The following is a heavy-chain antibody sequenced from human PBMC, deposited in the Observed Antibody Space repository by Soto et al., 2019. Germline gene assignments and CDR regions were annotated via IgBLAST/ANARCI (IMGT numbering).Heavy chain of an antibody. CDR1: GGSISSSSYY. Sequence: TSETLSLTCTVSGGSISSSSYYWGWIRQPPGKGLEWIGSIYYSGSTYYNPSLKSRVTISVDTSKNQFSLKLSSVTAADTAVYYCARHLPTPPDYDSSGQGNWFDPWGQGTLVTVSS. CDR3: ARHLPTPPDYDSSGQGNWFDP. D-gene: IGHD3-22*01. V-gene: IGHV4-39*01. CDR2: IYYSGST. J-gene: IGHJ5*02.